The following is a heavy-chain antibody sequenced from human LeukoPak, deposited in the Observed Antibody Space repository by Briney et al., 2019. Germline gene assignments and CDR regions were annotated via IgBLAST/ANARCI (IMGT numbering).Heavy chain of an antibody. CDR3: AKAGVRYSDSSALYAFDF. CDR2: IYTSGST. CDR1: GGSISSGSYY. J-gene: IGHJ3*01. D-gene: IGHD3-22*01. V-gene: IGHV4-61*02. Sequence: SQSLSLTCTVSGGSISSGSYYWSWIRERAGKGLEWIGRIYTSGSTNYNPSLKSRVTISVDTSRNQFSLRLSSVNAADTAVYYCAKAGVRYSDSSALYAFDFWGPGTMVTVSS.